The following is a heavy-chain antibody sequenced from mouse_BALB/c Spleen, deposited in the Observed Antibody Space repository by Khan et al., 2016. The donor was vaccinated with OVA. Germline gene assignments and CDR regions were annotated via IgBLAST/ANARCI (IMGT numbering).Heavy chain of an antibody. V-gene: IGHV5-6*01. CDR1: GFTFSTYG. J-gene: IGHJ3*01. CDR3: TRLAYYYNSEGFAY. CDR2: ISSGGSHT. D-gene: IGHD1-1*01. Sequence: EVELVESGGDLVKPGGSLKLSCAASGFTFSTYGMSWVRQTPDKRLGWVAAISSGGSHTYYPDSVKGRCTISRDNAKNTLNLQMSSLKTEDTAMYYCTRLAYYYNSEGFAYWGQGTLVTVAA.